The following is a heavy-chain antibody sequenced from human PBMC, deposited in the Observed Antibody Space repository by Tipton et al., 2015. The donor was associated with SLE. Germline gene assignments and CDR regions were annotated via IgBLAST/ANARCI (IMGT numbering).Heavy chain of an antibody. J-gene: IGHJ6*03. Sequence: SLRLSCEASGFSFSGYWMSWVRQAPGKGVEWVANIKQDGSEIYYVDSVKGRFTISRDNGKNSLYLHMNSLRAEDTSIYYCARDVRDYGFWSGLSHYYMDVWGKGTTVTVSS. CDR3: ARDVRDYGFWSGLSHYYMDV. V-gene: IGHV3-7*01. CDR1: GFSFSGYW. D-gene: IGHD3-3*01. CDR2: IKQDGSEI.